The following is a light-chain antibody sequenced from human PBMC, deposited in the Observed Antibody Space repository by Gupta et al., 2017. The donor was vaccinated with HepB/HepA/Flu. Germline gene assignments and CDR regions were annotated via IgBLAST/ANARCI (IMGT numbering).Light chain of an antibody. Sequence: SYALTQPPSVSVSPGQTASITCSGDKLGDKYACWYQQKPGQSPVLVIYKDSKRPAGIPERFSGSNSGNTATLTISGTQAMDEDDYYCQAWDSSLVVFGGGTKLTVL. CDR1: KLGDKY. CDR3: QAWDSSLVV. J-gene: IGLJ2*01. CDR2: KDS. V-gene: IGLV3-1*01.